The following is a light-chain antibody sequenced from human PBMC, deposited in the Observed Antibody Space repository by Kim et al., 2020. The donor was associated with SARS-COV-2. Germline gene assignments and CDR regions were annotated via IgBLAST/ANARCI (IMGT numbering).Light chain of an antibody. J-gene: IGKJ2*03. CDR3: HQYNFWPYS. CDR2: GAS. V-gene: IGKV3-15*01. CDR1: QTISSN. Sequence: SVSPGERVTLSGRASQTISSNLAWYRQKPGQAPRLLIYGASSRATGIPARFSGSGFGTEFTLTISSLQSEDFAVYFCHQYNFWPYSFGQGTKLEIK.